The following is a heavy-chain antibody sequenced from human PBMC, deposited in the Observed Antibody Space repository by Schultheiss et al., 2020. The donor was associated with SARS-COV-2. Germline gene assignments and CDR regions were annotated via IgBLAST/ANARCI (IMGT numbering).Heavy chain of an antibody. Sequence: GGSLRLSCAASGFTFSSYWMHWVRQAPGKGLVWVSRINSDGSSTSYADSVKGRFTISRDNSKNTLYLQMNSLRAEDTAVYYCARDYYYYGMDVWGQGTTVTVSS. V-gene: IGHV3-74*01. J-gene: IGHJ6*02. CDR3: ARDYYYYGMDV. CDR2: INSDGSST. CDR1: GFTFSSYW.